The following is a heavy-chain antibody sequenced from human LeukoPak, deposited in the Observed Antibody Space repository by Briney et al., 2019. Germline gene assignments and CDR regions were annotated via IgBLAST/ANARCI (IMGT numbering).Heavy chain of an antibody. Sequence: RRASVKVSCKASGYSFTGRYMHWVRQAPGQGLEWMGWINPSSGGTHYAQKFQARVTMTRDTSISTAYMELSRLRSDDTAVYYCAREVGATMSHFDSWGQGTLVTVSS. CDR1: GYSFTGRY. D-gene: IGHD1-26*01. J-gene: IGHJ4*02. CDR3: AREVGATMSHFDS. V-gene: IGHV1-2*02. CDR2: INPSSGGT.